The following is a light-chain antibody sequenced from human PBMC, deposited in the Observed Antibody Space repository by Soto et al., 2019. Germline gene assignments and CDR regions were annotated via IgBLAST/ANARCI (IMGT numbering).Light chain of an antibody. V-gene: IGKV3D-15*01. CDR2: GAS. CDR1: QSVTRAH. CDR3: QQYNNWPIT. J-gene: IGKJ5*01. Sequence: ILLTQSPCTLALSPGERATLSCGAGQSVTRAHLAWYRQKVGQPPRLLIYGASNRATGIPERFSGSGSVTEFALTISSLQSEDCEVYYCQQYNNWPITFGQGTRLEIK.